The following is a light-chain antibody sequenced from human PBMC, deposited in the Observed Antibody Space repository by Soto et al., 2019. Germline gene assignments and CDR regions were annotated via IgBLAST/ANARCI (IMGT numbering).Light chain of an antibody. J-gene: IGKJ2*01. CDR2: DAS. CDR3: QQYNSYLYT. V-gene: IGKV1-5*01. Sequence: DLPMTQSPSTLSASVGDRVTITCRASQSISSWLAWYQQKPGKAPKLLIYDASSLESGVPSRFSSSGSGTEFTLTISSLQPDDFAAYYFQQYNSYLYTFGQGTKLEIK. CDR1: QSISSW.